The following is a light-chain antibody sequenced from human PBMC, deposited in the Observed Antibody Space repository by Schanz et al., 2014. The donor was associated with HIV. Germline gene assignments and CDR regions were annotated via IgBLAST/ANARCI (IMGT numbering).Light chain of an antibody. Sequence: QSALTQPPSASGSPGQSVIISCTGTSRDVGGYKYASWYQQHPGKAPRLIIYEVSKRPSGVPDRFSGSKSDNTASLTISGLQAEDEADYYCCSYAGSYTYVFGIGTKLTVL. V-gene: IGLV2-8*01. CDR3: CSYAGSYTYV. CDR1: SRDVGGYKY. CDR2: EVS. J-gene: IGLJ1*01.